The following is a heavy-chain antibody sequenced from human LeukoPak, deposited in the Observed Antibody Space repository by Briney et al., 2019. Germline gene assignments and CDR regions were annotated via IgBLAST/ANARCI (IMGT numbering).Heavy chain of an antibody. Sequence: GGSLRLSCATSGLTVSGIYMSWVRQAPGKGPEWVSVIIAGGSTYYTDSVKGRFSISRDDSWNTVYLQMNSLRAEDTAVYYCARGIGGGGGYYSNSDDWGQGTLVTVSS. CDR3: ARGIGGGGGYYSNSDD. V-gene: IGHV3-53*01. CDR2: IIAGGST. CDR1: GLTVSGIY. D-gene: IGHD3-22*01. J-gene: IGHJ4*02.